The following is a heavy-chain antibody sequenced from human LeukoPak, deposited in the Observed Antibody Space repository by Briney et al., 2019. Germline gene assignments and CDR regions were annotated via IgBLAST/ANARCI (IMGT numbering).Heavy chain of an antibody. D-gene: IGHD4-23*01. Sequence: GGSLRLSCAASGFTFSSYEMNWVRQAPGKGLEWVSGINWNGGSTGYADSVKGRFTISRDNAKNSLYLQMNSLRAEDTALYYCARSVVRSYYYYMDVWGKGTTVTVSS. CDR3: ARSVVRSYYYYMDV. CDR2: INWNGGST. V-gene: IGHV3-20*04. J-gene: IGHJ6*03. CDR1: GFTFSSYE.